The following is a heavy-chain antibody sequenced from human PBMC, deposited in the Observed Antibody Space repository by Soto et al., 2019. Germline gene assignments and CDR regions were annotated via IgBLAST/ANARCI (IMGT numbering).Heavy chain of an antibody. Sequence: SVKVSCKASGGTFSSYTISWVRQAPGQGLEWMGRIIPILGIANYAQKFQGRVTITADKSTSTAYMELSSLRSEDTAVYYCASSLFGNYYYMAVWGKGTTVTVSS. CDR3: ASSLFGNYYYMAV. D-gene: IGHD3-10*01. J-gene: IGHJ6*03. CDR1: GGTFSSYT. V-gene: IGHV1-69*02. CDR2: IIPILGIA.